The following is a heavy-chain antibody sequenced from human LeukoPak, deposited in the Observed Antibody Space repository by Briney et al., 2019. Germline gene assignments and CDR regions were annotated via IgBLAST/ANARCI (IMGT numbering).Heavy chain of an antibody. J-gene: IGHJ6*03. V-gene: IGHV1-2*02. CDR3: ARVEEYYYYYMDV. CDR2: INPNSGGT. Sequence: ASVKVSCKASGYTFTGYYMHWVRQAPGQGLEWMGWINPNSGGTNYAQKFQGRVTMTRDTSISTAYMELSRLRSDDTAVYYCARVEEYYYYYMDVWGKGTTVTVSS. CDR1: GYTFTGYY.